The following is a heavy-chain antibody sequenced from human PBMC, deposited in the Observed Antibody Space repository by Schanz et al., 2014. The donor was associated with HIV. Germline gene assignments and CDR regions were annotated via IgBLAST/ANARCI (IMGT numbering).Heavy chain of an antibody. CDR2: FDPEDGET. V-gene: IGHV1-24*01. J-gene: IGHJ3*02. CDR1: GYRLSELS. CDR3: ARCRYYYQRNAFDI. Sequence: QVQLVQSGAEVKKPGASVKVSCKVSGYRLSELSMHWVRQAPGKGLEWRGGFDPEDGETIYAQKFQGRVTMTEDQSTDTAYMELSSLRSEDTAVYYCARCRYYYQRNAFDIWGQGTMVTVSS. D-gene: IGHD3-10*01.